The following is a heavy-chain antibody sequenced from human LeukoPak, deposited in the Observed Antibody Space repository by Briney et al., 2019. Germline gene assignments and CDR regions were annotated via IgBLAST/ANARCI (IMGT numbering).Heavy chain of an antibody. CDR3: ARDLKRRVYYDSSGSDDAFDI. D-gene: IGHD3-22*01. Sequence: GGSLRRSCAASGFTFSSYSMNWVRQAPGKGLEWVSSISSSSSYIYYADSVKGRFTISRDNAKNSLCLQMNSLRAEDTAVYYCARDLKRRVYYDSSGSDDAFDIWGQGTMVTVSS. V-gene: IGHV3-21*01. CDR2: ISSSSSYI. CDR1: GFTFSSYS. J-gene: IGHJ3*02.